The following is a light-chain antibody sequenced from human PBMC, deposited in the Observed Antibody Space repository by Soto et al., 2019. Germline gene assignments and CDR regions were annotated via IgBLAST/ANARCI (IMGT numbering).Light chain of an antibody. Sequence: DIQMTQSPSSLSASIGDRVTITCRASQSINTFLNWYQHKPGKAPDLLIYAASSLQSEVPSRFSGSGSGTDFTLTINSLTFEDVATYYCQQSSSFPLTFGGGTRVEIK. J-gene: IGKJ4*01. CDR1: QSINTF. CDR2: AAS. CDR3: QQSSSFPLT. V-gene: IGKV1-39*01.